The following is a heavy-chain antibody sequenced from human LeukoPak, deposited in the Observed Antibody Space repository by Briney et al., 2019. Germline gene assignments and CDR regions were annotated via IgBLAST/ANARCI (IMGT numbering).Heavy chain of an antibody. CDR2: INSDGSST. D-gene: IGHD1-14*01. V-gene: IGHV3-74*01. CDR3: ARASRVTGDY. CDR1: GFTFSSSC. J-gene: IGHJ4*02. Sequence: GGSLRLSCAATGFTFSSSCTHWVRQAPGQGLVWVSRINSDGSSTDYADSVKGRFTISRDNAKNTLYLQMNSLRAEDTAVYDCARASRVTGDYWCQGTLVTVSS.